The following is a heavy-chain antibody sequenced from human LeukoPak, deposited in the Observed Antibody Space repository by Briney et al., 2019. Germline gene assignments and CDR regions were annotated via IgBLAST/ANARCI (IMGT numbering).Heavy chain of an antibody. CDR2: ISPYNGNT. Sequence: ASVKVSCKSSGCTFTSYGIIWVRQAPGQGLEWMGWISPYNGNTNYAQKLQGRVTMTADTSTSTAYMELRSLRSEDTAVYYCGRVAPHRVQLWSNDCDWGPGTLVTVS. J-gene: IGHJ4*02. V-gene: IGHV1-18*01. D-gene: IGHD5-18*01. CDR1: GCTFTSYG. CDR3: GRVAPHRVQLWSNDCD.